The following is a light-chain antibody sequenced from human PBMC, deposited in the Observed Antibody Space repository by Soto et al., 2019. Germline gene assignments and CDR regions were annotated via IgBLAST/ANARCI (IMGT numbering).Light chain of an antibody. CDR3: QQRYSIRSWT. V-gene: IGKV1-39*01. CDR2: AAS. CDR1: QTVGSF. J-gene: IGKJ1*01. Sequence: DIQMTQYPPSLSASVGDRVTITCRASQTVGSFLNWYQQRPGRAPNLLIYAASNLPTGVPSRFSGSGSGTDFTLTINSLQPEDFGTYYCQQRYSIRSWTFGQGTKLDIK.